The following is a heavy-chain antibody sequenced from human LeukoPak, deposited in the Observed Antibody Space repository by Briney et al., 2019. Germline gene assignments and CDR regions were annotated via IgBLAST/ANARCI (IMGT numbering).Heavy chain of an antibody. J-gene: IGHJ4*02. D-gene: IGHD5-24*01. V-gene: IGHV3-7*01. CDR2: IKQDGTEK. CDR3: ARRYMATSAEDFDY. Sequence: GESLRLSCAASGFSFTTYWMSWVRQAPGKGLEWVANIKQDGTEKYYVDSVKGRFTISRDNAKNSLYLQMNSLRAEDAAVYYCARRYMATSAEDFDYWGQGTLVTVSS. CDR1: GFSFTTYW.